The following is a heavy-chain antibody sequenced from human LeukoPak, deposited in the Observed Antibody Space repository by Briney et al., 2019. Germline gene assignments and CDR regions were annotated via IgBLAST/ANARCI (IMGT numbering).Heavy chain of an antibody. Sequence: GGSLRLSCAASGXTFSDYYMSWIRQAPGKGREWVSYISSSSSYTNYADSVMGRFTISRDNAKNSLYLQMNSLRAEDTAVYYCAKNLAAAGYYFDYWGQGTLVTVSS. CDR2: ISSSSSYT. CDR1: GXTFSDYY. J-gene: IGHJ4*02. V-gene: IGHV3-11*03. D-gene: IGHD6-13*01. CDR3: AKNLAAAGYYFDY.